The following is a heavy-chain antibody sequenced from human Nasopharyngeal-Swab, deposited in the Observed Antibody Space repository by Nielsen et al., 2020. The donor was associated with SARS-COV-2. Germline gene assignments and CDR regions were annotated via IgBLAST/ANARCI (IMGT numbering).Heavy chain of an antibody. Sequence: SETLSLTCTVSGVSITSQYWSWIQQPPGKGLEWIGYISHNSGTSYNPSLKSRVTMFMDTSKNQFSLRLTSVTAADTAVYYCAKEGATGWFDPCGQGILVTVSS. J-gene: IGHJ5*02. CDR1: GVSITSQY. V-gene: IGHV4-59*11. CDR3: AKEGATGWFDP. CDR2: ISHNSGT.